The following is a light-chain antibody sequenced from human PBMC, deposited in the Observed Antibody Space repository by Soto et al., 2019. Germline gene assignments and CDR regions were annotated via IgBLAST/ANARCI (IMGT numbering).Light chain of an antibody. CDR2: DVS. Sequence: QSALTQPASVSGSPGQSITISCTGTSSDVGGYNYVSWYQQHPGKAPKLMIYDVSNRPSGVSNRFSGSKSGNTASLTISGIQAEDEADYYCSSYTSSNNYVFGTGTKLTVL. V-gene: IGLV2-14*01. CDR1: SSDVGGYNY. J-gene: IGLJ1*01. CDR3: SSYTSSNNYV.